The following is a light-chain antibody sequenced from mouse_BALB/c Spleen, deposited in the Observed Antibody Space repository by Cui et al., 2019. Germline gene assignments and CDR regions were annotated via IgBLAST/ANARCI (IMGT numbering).Light chain of an antibody. CDR3: QQWSSNPLT. CDR1: SSVSY. Sequence: QIVLTQSPALMSASPWEKVTMTCSASSSVSYMYWYQQKPRSSPKPWIYLTSNLASGVPARFSGSGSGTSYSLTISSMEAEDAATYYCQQWSSNPLTFGAGTKLELK. V-gene: IGKV4-68*01. J-gene: IGKJ5*01. CDR2: LTS.